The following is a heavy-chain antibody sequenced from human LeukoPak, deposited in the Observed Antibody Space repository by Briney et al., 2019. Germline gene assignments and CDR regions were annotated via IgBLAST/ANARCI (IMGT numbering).Heavy chain of an antibody. CDR1: GFTFSNAW. D-gene: IGHD3-22*01. Sequence: GGSLRLSCAASGFTFSNAWMSWVRQAPGKGLEWVGRIKSKTDGGTTDYAAPVKGRFTISRDDSKNTLYLQMNSLKTEDTAVYYCTTALTYYYDSSGYYPDTAFDYWGQGTLVTVSS. V-gene: IGHV3-15*01. CDR2: IKSKTDGGTT. CDR3: TTALTYYYDSSGYYPDTAFDY. J-gene: IGHJ4*02.